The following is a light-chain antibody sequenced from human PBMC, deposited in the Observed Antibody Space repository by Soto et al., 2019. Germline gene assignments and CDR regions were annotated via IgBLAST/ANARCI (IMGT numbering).Light chain of an antibody. CDR1: SSDIGTYNY. V-gene: IGLV2-14*01. CDR3: SSYTTSRSWV. Sequence: QSVLTQPASVSGSPGLSITISCTGSSSDIGTYNYVSWYQQHPGKAPKLLISEVSNRPSGVSHRFSGSKSGNTASLTISGLQAEDEADYYCSSYTTSRSWVFGGGTKLTVL. J-gene: IGLJ3*02. CDR2: EVS.